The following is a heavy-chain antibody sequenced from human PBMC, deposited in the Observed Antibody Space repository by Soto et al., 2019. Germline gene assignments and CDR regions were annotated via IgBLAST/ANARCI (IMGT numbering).Heavy chain of an antibody. CDR2: IIPILGIA. V-gene: IGHV1-69*02. CDR1: GGTFSSYT. J-gene: IGHJ4*02. CDR3: ARVTSGSGSYTSFDD. D-gene: IGHD3-10*01. Sequence: QVQLVQSGAEVKKPGSSVKVSCKASGGTFSSYTISWVRQAPGQGLEWMGRIIPILGIANYAQKFQGRVTITADKSTSTAFMELSSLRSEDTAVYYCARVTSGSGSYTSFDDWGQGTLVTVSS.